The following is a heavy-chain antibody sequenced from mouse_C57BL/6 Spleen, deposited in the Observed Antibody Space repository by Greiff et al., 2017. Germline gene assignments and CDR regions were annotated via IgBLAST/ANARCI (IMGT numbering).Heavy chain of an antibody. D-gene: IGHD1-1*01. V-gene: IGHV5-4*01. CDR2: ISDGGSYT. J-gene: IGHJ2*01. CDR1: GFTFSSYA. Sequence: DVKLVESGGGLVKPGGSLKLSCAASGFTFSSYAMSWVRQTPEKRLEWVATISDGGSYTYYPDNVKGRFTISRDNAKNNLYLQMSHLKSEDTAMYYCARDRGYGSSYSDYWGQGTTLTVSS. CDR3: ARDRGYGSSYSDY.